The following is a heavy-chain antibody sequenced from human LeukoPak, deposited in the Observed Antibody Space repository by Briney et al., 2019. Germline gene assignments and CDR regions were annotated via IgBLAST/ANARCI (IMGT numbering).Heavy chain of an antibody. D-gene: IGHD3-3*01. J-gene: IGHJ6*02. CDR3: ARDLQGPFDPYDFWNGYTPARYGMDV. CDR2: INPNSGGT. Sequence: GASVKVSCKASGYTFTGYYMHWVRQAPGQGLEWMGWINPNSGGTNYAQKFQGRVTMTRDTSISTAYMELSRLRSDDTAVYYCARDLQGPFDPYDFWNGYTPARYGMDVWGQGTTVTVSS. CDR1: GYTFTGYY. V-gene: IGHV1-2*02.